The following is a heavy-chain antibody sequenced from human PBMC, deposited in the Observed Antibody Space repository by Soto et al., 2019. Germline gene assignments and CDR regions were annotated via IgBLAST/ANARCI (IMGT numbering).Heavy chain of an antibody. CDR2: ISSSSSTI. Sequence: GCLRLSCAASGFTFSSYSMNWVRQAPGKGLEWVSYISSSSSTIYYADSVKGRFTISRDNAKNSQYLQMNSLRDEDTAVYYCARDKDSSGWYNWFDPWGQGTLVTVSS. V-gene: IGHV3-48*02. CDR1: GFTFSSYS. CDR3: ARDKDSSGWYNWFDP. J-gene: IGHJ5*02. D-gene: IGHD6-19*01.